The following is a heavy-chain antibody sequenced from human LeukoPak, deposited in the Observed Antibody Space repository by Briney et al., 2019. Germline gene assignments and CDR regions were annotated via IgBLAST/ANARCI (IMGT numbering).Heavy chain of an antibody. D-gene: IGHD2-2*01. CDR2: ISSSSSYI. CDR1: GFTFSSYS. CDR3: AREGVVPAASNDY. J-gene: IGHJ4*02. V-gene: IGHV3-21*01. Sequence: GGSLRLSCAASGFTFSSYSINWVRQAPGKGLEWVSSISSSSSYIYYADSVRGRFTISRDNAKNSLYLQMNSLRAEDTAVYYCAREGVVPAASNDYWGQGTLVTVSS.